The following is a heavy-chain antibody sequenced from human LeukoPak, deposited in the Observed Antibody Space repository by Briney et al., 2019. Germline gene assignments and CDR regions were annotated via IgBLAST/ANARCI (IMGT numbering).Heavy chain of an antibody. D-gene: IGHD3-22*01. Sequence: PSETLSLTCTVSGGSISSGGYYWSWIRQHPGKGLQLIEYIYYSGSTYYNPSLKSRVTISVDTSKNQFSLKLSSVTAADTAVYYCARYYYDSSGYYYEIDYWGQGTLVTVSS. J-gene: IGHJ4*02. CDR1: GGSISSGGYY. CDR2: IYYSGST. CDR3: ARYYYDSSGYYYEIDY. V-gene: IGHV4-31*03.